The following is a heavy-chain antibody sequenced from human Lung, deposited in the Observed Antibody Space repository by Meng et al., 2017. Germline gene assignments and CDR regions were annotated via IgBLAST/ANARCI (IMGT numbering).Heavy chain of an antibody. J-gene: IGHJ4*02. D-gene: IGHD6-19*01. CDR3: ARSPYSSGWPNFDS. Sequence: QVHLVQSGAEVREPGASVKVSCKASGYPFTNYGISLVRQAPGQGLEWMGWISVYNVNTNYAQKFQGRVTMTTDTSTSTTYMELRSLRSDDTGVYYCARSPYSSGWPNFDSWGQGTLVTVSS. V-gene: IGHV1-18*01. CDR1: GYPFTNYG. CDR2: ISVYNVNT.